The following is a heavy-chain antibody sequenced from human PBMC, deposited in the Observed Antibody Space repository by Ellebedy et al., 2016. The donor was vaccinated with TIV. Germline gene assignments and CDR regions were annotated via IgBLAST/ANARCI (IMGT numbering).Heavy chain of an antibody. D-gene: IGHD2-15*01. Sequence: ASVKVSCXASGYTFTSYAMHWVRQAPGQRLEWMGWINAGNGNTKYSQKFQGRVTITRDTSASTAYMELSSLRSEDTAVYYCATDLAGHSIPPLDYWGQGTLVTVSS. V-gene: IGHV1-3*01. J-gene: IGHJ4*02. CDR3: ATDLAGHSIPPLDY. CDR2: INAGNGNT. CDR1: GYTFTSYA.